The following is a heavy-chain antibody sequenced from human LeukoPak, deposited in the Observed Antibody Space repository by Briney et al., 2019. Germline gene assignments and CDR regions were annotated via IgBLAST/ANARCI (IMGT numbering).Heavy chain of an antibody. Sequence: LGASVKVSCKASGYTFTGYYMHWVRQAPGQGLEWMGWINPNSGGTNYAQKLQGRVTMTTDTSTSTAYMELRSLRSDDTAVYYCARPHGGVFAFDIWGQGTMVTVSS. CDR3: ARPHGGVFAFDI. CDR2: INPNSGGT. D-gene: IGHD6-13*01. CDR1: GYTFTGYY. V-gene: IGHV1-2*03. J-gene: IGHJ3*02.